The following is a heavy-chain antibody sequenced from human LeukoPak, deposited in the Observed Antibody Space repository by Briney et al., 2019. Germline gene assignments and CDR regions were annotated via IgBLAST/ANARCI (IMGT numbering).Heavy chain of an antibody. CDR3: ARDQYLDY. CDR2: ISRGGNSV. D-gene: IGHD2/OR15-2a*01. Sequence: PGRSLRLSCAASGFTFSSYAMHWVRQAPGKELEWVSSISRGGNSVYYADSVRGRFTISRDNAKNSLSLQMNSLRAEDTAVYYCARDQYLDYRGQGTLVTVSS. V-gene: IGHV3-21*04. CDR1: GFTFSSYA. J-gene: IGHJ4*02.